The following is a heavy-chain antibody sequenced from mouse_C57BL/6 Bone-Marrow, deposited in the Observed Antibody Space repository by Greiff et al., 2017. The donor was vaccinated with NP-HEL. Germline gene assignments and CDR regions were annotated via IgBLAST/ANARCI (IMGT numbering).Heavy chain of an antibody. CDR2: ISYDGSN. Sequence: ESGPGLVKPSQSLSLTCSVTGYSIISGYYWNWIRQFPGNKLEWMAYISYDGSNNYNPSLKNRISITRDISKNQVFLKLTSVTTEDTATYYCAREGGYYGSPFAYWGQGTLVTVSA. D-gene: IGHD1-1*01. J-gene: IGHJ3*01. CDR1: GYSIISGYY. CDR3: AREGGYYGSPFAY. V-gene: IGHV3-6*01.